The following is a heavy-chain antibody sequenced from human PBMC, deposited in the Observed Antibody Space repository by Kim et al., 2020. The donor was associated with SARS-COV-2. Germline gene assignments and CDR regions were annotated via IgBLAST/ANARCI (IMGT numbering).Heavy chain of an antibody. J-gene: IGHJ3*01. Sequence: SVKVSCKASGGTFSSYAISCVRQAPGQGLEWMGRIIPILCIANYAQKFQGRVTITADKSTSKAYIELSSLRSEDTAVYYCATLIGAAGIYVGGWWGQETIVTVST. CDR2: IIPILCIA. CDR1: GGTFSSYA. V-gene: IGHV1-69*04. CDR3: ATLIGAAGIYVGGW. D-gene: IGHD6-13*01.